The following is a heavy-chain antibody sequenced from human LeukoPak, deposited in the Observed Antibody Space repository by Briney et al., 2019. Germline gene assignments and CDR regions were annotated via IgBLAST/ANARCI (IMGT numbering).Heavy chain of an antibody. J-gene: IGHJ4*02. CDR2: IYHSGST. V-gene: IGHV4-38-2*01. D-gene: IGHD1-7*01. CDR1: GYSISSGYY. CDR3: ARSSSYWNYVY. Sequence: PSETLSLTCAVSGYSISSGYYWGWIRKPTGKGLEWIGSIYHSGSTYYNPSLKSRVTISVDTSKNQFSLKLSSVTAADTAVYYCARSSSYWNYVYWGQGTLVTVSS.